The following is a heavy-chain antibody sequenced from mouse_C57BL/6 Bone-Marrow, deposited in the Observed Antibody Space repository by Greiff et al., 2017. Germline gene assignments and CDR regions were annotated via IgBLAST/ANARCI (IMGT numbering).Heavy chain of an antibody. CDR2: ISDGGSYT. V-gene: IGHV5-4*01. CDR3: ARDETPHYYGSSFDY. J-gene: IGHJ2*01. Sequence: EVKVVESGGGLVKPGGSLKLSCAASGFTFSSYAMSWVRQTPEKRLEWVATISDGGSYTYYPDNVKGRFTISRDNAKNNLYLQMSHLKSEDTAMYYCARDETPHYYGSSFDYWGQGTTLTVSS. CDR1: GFTFSSYA. D-gene: IGHD1-1*01.